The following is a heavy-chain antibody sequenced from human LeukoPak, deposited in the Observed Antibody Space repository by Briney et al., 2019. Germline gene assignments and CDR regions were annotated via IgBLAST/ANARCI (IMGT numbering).Heavy chain of an antibody. Sequence: GGSLRLSCAASGFTFNSYAMSWVRQAPGKGLEWVSTISGSSFTTFDADSVKGRFTISRDNSKSTLYLQMSSLRAEDTAVYYCAKHWGTTVTYFDYWGQGALVTVSS. CDR3: AKHWGTTVTYFDY. CDR1: GFTFNSYA. CDR2: ISGSSFTT. D-gene: IGHD4-11*01. J-gene: IGHJ4*02. V-gene: IGHV3-23*01.